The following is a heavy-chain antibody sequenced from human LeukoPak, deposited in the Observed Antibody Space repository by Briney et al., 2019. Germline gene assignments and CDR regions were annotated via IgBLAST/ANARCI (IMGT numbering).Heavy chain of an antibody. CDR1: GFTFSSYA. J-gene: IGHJ4*02. V-gene: IGHV3-30-3*01. D-gene: IGHD5-24*01. CDR3: AREARWLQTHFDY. CDR2: ISYDGSNK. Sequence: GGSLRLSCAASGFTFSSYAMHWVRQAPGKGLEWVAVISYDGSNKYYADSVKGRFTISRDNSKNTLHLQMNSLRAEDTAVYYCAREARWLQTHFDYWGQGTLVTVSS.